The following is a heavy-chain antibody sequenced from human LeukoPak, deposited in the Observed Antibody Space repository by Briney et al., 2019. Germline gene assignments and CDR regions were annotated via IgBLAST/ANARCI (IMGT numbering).Heavy chain of an antibody. J-gene: IGHJ4*02. Sequence: GGSLRLSCAASGFTFSSYAMSWVRQAPGKGLEWVSAISGSGGSAYYADSVKGRFTISRDNSKNTLYLQMNSLRAEDTAVYYCARIVGATYYFDYWGQGTLVTVSS. CDR2: ISGSGGSA. CDR3: ARIVGATYYFDY. D-gene: IGHD1-26*01. V-gene: IGHV3-23*01. CDR1: GFTFSSYA.